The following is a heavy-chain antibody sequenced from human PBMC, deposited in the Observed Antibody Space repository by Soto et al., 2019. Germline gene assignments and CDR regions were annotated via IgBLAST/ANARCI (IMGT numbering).Heavy chain of an antibody. V-gene: IGHV3-30*18. CDR3: AKSTVTTIYYYYGMDV. CDR2: ISYDGSNK. Sequence: QVQLVESGGGVVQPGRSLRLSCAASGFTFSSYGMHWVRQAPGKGLEWVAVISYDGSNKYYADSVKGRFTISRDISKNTLYLQMNSLRPEDTAVYYCAKSTVTTIYYYYGMDVWGQGTTVTVSS. D-gene: IGHD4-17*01. J-gene: IGHJ6*02. CDR1: GFTFSSYG.